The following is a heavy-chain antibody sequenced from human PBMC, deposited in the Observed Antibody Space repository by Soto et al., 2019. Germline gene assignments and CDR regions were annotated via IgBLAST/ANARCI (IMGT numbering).Heavy chain of an antibody. V-gene: IGHV1-69*02. J-gene: IGHJ1*01. Sequence: ASVKVSCKASGGTFSSYTISWVRQAPGQGLEWMGRIIPILGIANYAQKFQGRVTITADKSTSTAYMELSSLRSEDTAVYYCARVPHNYVEYFQHWGQGTLVTVSS. D-gene: IGHD4-4*01. CDR3: ARVPHNYVEYFQH. CDR1: GGTFSSYT. CDR2: IIPILGIA.